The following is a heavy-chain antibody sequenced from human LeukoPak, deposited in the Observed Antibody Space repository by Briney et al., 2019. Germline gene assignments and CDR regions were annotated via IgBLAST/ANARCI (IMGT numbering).Heavy chain of an antibody. CDR2: IYYSGST. D-gene: IGHD6-6*01. V-gene: IGHV4-39*07. CDR3: ARGGVAARPGRY. J-gene: IGHJ4*02. Sequence: PSETLSLTCTVSGGSISSSNYQWGWIRQPPGKGLEWIGNIYYSGSTYYNPSLKSRVTISVDTSKNQFSLKLSSVTAADTAVYYCARGGVAARPGRYWGQGTLVTVSS. CDR1: GGSISSSNYQ.